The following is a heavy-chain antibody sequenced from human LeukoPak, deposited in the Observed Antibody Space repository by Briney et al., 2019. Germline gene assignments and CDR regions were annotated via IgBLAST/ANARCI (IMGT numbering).Heavy chain of an antibody. V-gene: IGHV3-30-3*01. D-gene: IGHD6-13*01. CDR1: GFTFSSSA. J-gene: IGHJ4*02. CDR2: ISYDGSNK. Sequence: GGSLRLSCAASGFTFSSSAMHWVRQAPDKGLEWVAVISYDGSNKYYADSVKGRFTISRDNSKNTLYLQMNSLRAEDTAVYYCAKDRGYSSSWETDYWGQGTLVTVSS. CDR3: AKDRGYSSSWETDY.